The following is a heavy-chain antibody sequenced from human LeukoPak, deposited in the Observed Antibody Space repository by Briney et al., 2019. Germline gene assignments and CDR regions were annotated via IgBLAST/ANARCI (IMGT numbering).Heavy chain of an antibody. CDR1: GFTFSSYG. D-gene: IGHD3-10*01. CDR3: AKDSGWFGGNDY. V-gene: IGHV3-30*19. J-gene: IGHJ4*02. Sequence: TGGSLRLSCAASGFTFSSYGMHWVRQAPGKGLEWVAVISYDGSNKYYADSVKGRFTISRDNSKNTLYLQMNSLRAEDTAVYYCAKDSGWFGGNDYWGQGTLVTVSS. CDR2: ISYDGSNK.